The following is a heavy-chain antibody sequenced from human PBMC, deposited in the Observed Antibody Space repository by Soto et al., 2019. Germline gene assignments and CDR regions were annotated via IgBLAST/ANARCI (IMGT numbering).Heavy chain of an antibody. D-gene: IGHD6-19*01. CDR3: ARRGAVAGLHY. J-gene: IGHJ4*02. CDR2: INIDGSST. V-gene: IGHV3-74*01. CDR1: GFTFSSYW. Sequence: EVQLVESGGGLVQPGGSLRVSCAASGFTFSSYWMHWVRQAPGKGLVWVSRINIDGSSTSYADSLKGRFTISRDNAKNTLYLQMNSLRAEDTAIYYSARRGAVAGLHYWGQGTLGTVSS.